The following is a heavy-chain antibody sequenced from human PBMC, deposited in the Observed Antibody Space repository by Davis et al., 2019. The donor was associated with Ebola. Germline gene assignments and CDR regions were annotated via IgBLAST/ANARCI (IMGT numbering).Heavy chain of an antibody. V-gene: IGHV1-46*01. CDR1: GYSFTRYW. D-gene: IGHD3-22*01. J-gene: IGHJ4*02. Sequence: ASVKVSCKASGYSFTRYWMHWVRQAPGQGLEWMGILNPSSGSTKHAQKFQGRVSMTRDTSTSTVYLELSSLRSEDTAVYYCARDRGGDTMIAVAAWSPDYWGQGALVTVSS. CDR3: ARDRGGDTMIAVAAWSPDY. CDR2: LNPSSGST.